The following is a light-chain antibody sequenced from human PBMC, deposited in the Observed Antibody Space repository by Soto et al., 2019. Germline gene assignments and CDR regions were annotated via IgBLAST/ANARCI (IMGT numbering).Light chain of an antibody. CDR1: QNVGSF. CDR2: ATS. J-gene: IGKJ2*01. V-gene: IGKV1-39*01. CDR3: QQSYSAQYT. Sequence: DIQMTQSPLSLSASVGARVSLPCRAGQNVGSFVNWYKQNPGTAPRLLSYATSNLQRLVTSMSRCSGSGTEFTLTISSLTPQDFATYFCQQSYSAQYTVGQGTNVDIK.